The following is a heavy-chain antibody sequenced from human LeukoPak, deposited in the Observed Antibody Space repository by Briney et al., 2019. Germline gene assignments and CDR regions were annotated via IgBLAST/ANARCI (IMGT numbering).Heavy chain of an antibody. CDR2: IYYSGTT. D-gene: IGHD2-2*01. V-gene: IGHV4-39*01. J-gene: IGHJ5*01. Sequence: SETLFLTCTVSGGSISSSSFYWAWIRQPPGKGLEWIASIYYSGTTHHNPSLKSRVTMSVDTPKNQFSLKLSSVTAADTAVYYCARQRRLCSSTTCYLDFDSWGQGTLVTVSS. CDR1: GGSISSSSFY. CDR3: ARQRRLCSSTTCYLDFDS.